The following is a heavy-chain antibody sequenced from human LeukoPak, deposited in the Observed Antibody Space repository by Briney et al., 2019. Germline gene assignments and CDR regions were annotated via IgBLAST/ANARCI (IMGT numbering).Heavy chain of an antibody. CDR3: AKVLGYYDSSGYYQEGGFDY. J-gene: IGHJ4*02. Sequence: GRSLRLSCAASGFTFDDYTMHWVRQGPGKGLEWVSLISGDGGSTYYADSVKGRFTISRDNSKNSLYLQMNSLRTEDTALYYCAKVLGYYDSSGYYQEGGFDYWGQGTLVTVSS. D-gene: IGHD3-22*01. CDR2: ISGDGGST. V-gene: IGHV3-43*02. CDR1: GFTFDDYT.